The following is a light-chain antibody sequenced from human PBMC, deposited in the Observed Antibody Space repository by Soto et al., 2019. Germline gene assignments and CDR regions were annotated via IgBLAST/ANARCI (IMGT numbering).Light chain of an antibody. CDR2: KVS. V-gene: IGKV2-24*01. Sequence: DIVLTQTPLSSPVTLGQPASISCRSSQSLVHSDGNTYLSWFHQRPGQPPRLLIDKVSNRFSGVPDRCSGSGAGTDFTLKISRVEAEDVGIYSCMHATQYRPYTFGQGTKLEIK. CDR1: QSLVHSDGNTY. J-gene: IGKJ2*01. CDR3: MHATQYRPYT.